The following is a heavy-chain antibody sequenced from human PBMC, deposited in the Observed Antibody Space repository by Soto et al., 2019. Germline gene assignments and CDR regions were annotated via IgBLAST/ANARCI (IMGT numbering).Heavy chain of an antibody. CDR3: ARSAMVRGATGDAFDI. Sequence: EVQLVESGGGLVKPGGYLRLSCAASGFTFSSYSMNWVRQAPGKGLEWVSSISSSSSYIYYADSVKGRFTISRDNAKNSQYLQMNSLRADDAAVYYCARSAMVRGATGDAFDIWGQGTMVTVSS. CDR2: ISSSSSYI. J-gene: IGHJ3*02. V-gene: IGHV3-21*01. CDR1: GFTFSSYS. D-gene: IGHD3-10*01.